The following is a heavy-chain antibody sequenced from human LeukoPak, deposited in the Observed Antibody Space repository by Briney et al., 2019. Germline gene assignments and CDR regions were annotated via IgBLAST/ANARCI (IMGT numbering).Heavy chain of an antibody. D-gene: IGHD6-13*01. Sequence: GGSLRLSCAASGFTFSSYAMSWVRQAPGRGLEWVSGISGSGDSTNYADSVKGRFTSSRDNSKNTLYLQMNSLRAEDTAVYYCANSGSWSQYFDYWGQGTLVTVSS. V-gene: IGHV3-23*01. CDR1: GFTFSSYA. CDR3: ANSGSWSQYFDY. CDR2: ISGSGDST. J-gene: IGHJ4*02.